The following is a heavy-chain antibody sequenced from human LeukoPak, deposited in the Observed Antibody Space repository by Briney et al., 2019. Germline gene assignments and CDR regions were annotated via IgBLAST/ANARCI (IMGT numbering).Heavy chain of an antibody. Sequence: SETLSLTCTVSGGSISSYYWSWIRQPAGKGLEWIGRIYTGGSTNYNPSLKSRVTMSVDTSKNQFSLKLSSVTAADTAVYYCARGRNGGSIYAGYFQHWGQGTLVTVSS. CDR3: ARGRNGGSIYAGYFQH. CDR1: GGSISSYY. D-gene: IGHD2-15*01. V-gene: IGHV4-4*07. CDR2: IYTGGST. J-gene: IGHJ1*01.